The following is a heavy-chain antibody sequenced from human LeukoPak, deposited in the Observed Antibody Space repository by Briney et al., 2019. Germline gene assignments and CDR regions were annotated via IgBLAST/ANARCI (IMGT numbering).Heavy chain of an antibody. Sequence: GGSLRLSCVVSDSTFSRSWMSWVRQAPGKGLEWVGRAKSKNDGGSIDYAAPVKGRFTISRDDSKNMLYLQMDSLKSDDTAVYYCAMDTPVLGGSIDYWGQGILVTVSS. CDR1: DSTFSRSW. CDR3: AMDTPVLGGSIDY. D-gene: IGHD1-26*01. J-gene: IGHJ4*02. CDR2: AKSKNDGGSI. V-gene: IGHV3-15*07.